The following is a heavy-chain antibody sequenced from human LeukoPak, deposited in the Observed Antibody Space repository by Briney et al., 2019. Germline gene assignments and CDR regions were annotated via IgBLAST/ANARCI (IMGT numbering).Heavy chain of an antibody. D-gene: IGHD2-8*01. V-gene: IGHV4-59*01. CDR1: GGSISSYY. Sequence: SETLSLTCTVSGGSISSYYWSWIRQPPGKGLEWIGYIYYSGSTNYNPSLKSRVTISVDTSKNQFSLKLSSVTAADTAVYYCARDLTHCCTNGVCRDYWGQGTLVTVSS. CDR2: IYYSGST. CDR3: ARDLTHCCTNGVCRDY. J-gene: IGHJ4*02.